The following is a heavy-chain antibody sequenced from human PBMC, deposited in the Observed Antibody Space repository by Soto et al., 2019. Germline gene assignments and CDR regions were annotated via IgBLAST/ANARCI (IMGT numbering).Heavy chain of an antibody. CDR3: AKWGIAAAGHFDY. J-gene: IGHJ4*02. CDR2: ISWDGGDT. D-gene: IGHD6-13*01. CDR1: GFTFDDYT. Sequence: EVQLVESGGVVVQPGGSLRLSCAASGFTFDDYTMHWVRQVPGKGLEWVSLISWDGGDTYYADSVKGRFTISRDNYKNSLYLQMNSLTTGDTALYYCAKWGIAAAGHFDYWGQGTLVTVSS. V-gene: IGHV3-43*01.